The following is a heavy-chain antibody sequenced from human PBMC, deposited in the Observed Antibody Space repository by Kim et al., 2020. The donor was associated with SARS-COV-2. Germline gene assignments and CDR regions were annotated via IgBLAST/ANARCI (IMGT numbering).Heavy chain of an antibody. V-gene: IGHV4-59*01. CDR3: AREGNYYDSSGPALDY. Sequence: SETLSLTCTVSGGSISSYYWSWIRQPPGKGLEWIGYIYYSGSTNYNPSLKSRVTISVDTSKNQFSLKLSSVTAADTAVYYCAREGNYYDSSGPALDYWGQGTLVTVSS. J-gene: IGHJ4*02. CDR1: GGSISSYY. D-gene: IGHD3-22*01. CDR2: IYYSGST.